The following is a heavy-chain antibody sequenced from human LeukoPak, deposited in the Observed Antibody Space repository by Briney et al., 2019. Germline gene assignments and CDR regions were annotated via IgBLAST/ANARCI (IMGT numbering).Heavy chain of an antibody. V-gene: IGHV1-69*13. Sequence: SVKVSCKASGGTFSSYAISWVRQAPGQGLEWMGGIIPIFGTANYSQKFQGRVTITADESTSTAYMELSSLRSEDTAVYYCARGEVVPAAIPFDYWGQGTLVTVSS. CDR3: ARGEVVPAAIPFDY. J-gene: IGHJ4*02. CDR1: GGTFSSYA. CDR2: IIPIFGTA. D-gene: IGHD2-2*01.